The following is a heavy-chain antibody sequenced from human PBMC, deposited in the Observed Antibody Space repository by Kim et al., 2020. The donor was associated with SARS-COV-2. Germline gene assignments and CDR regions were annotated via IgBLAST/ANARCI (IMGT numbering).Heavy chain of an antibody. D-gene: IGHD3-22*01. V-gene: IGHV3-30-3*01. CDR3: ARGYYHEWVSLSDYYNGMDV. CDR2: ISYDGRNE. Sequence: GGSLRLSCAASGLSFDSSAMNWVRQAPGKGLEWVAVISYDGRNEDYADSVKGRFTISRDNSKRTLYLQMNSLRVEDTAVYYCARGYYHEWVSLSDYYNGMDVWGQGTTVTVSS. CDR1: GLSFDSSA. J-gene: IGHJ6*02.